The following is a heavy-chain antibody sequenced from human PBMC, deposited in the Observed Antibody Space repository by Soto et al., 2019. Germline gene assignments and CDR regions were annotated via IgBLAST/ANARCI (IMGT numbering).Heavy chain of an antibody. CDR1: GGTFSSYA. CDR2: IIPIFGTA. D-gene: IGHD3-3*01. V-gene: IGHV1-69*13. J-gene: IGHJ3*02. CDR3: ARGVTILDAFDI. Sequence: SVKVSCKASGGTFSSYAISWVRQAPGQGLEWMGGIIPIFGTANYAQKFQGRVTITADESTSTAYMELSSLRSEDTAVYYCARGVTILDAFDIWGQGTMVTVSS.